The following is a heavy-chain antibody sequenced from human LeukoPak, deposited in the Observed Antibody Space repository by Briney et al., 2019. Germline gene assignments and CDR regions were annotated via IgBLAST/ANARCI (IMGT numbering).Heavy chain of an antibody. D-gene: IGHD4-17*01. V-gene: IGHV1-2*06. J-gene: IGHJ5*02. Sequence: GESLKISCKGSGYSFTGYYMHWVRQAPGQGLEWMGRINPNSGGTNYAQKFQGRVTMTRDTSISTAYMELSRLRSDDTAVYYCARDSHDDYGDYVWFDPWGQGTLVTVSS. CDR2: INPNSGGT. CDR1: GYSFTGYY. CDR3: ARDSHDDYGDYVWFDP.